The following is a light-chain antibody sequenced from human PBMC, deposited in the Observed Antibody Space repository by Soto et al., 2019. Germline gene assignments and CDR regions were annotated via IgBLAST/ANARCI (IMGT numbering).Light chain of an antibody. CDR3: SSYTSSSVRV. V-gene: IGLV2-14*01. J-gene: IGLJ1*01. CDR2: DVG. Sequence: QSALTQPASVSGSPGQSITISCTGTSSDVGGYNYVSWYQQHPGKAPKLMIYDVGNRPSGVSNRFSGSKSGNTASLTISGLQAEDEADYYCSSYTSSSVRVFGTGTKLTVL. CDR1: SSDVGGYNY.